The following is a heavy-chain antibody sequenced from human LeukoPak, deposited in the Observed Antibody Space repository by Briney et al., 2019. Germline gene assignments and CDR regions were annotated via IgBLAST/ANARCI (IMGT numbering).Heavy chain of an antibody. D-gene: IGHD3-10*01. CDR2: TYSNGRT. Sequence: PGRSLRLSCAASGFTFNSYGMHWVRQAPGKGLEWVSVTYSNGRTYYADSVKGRFTISRDISKNTLYLQMNSLRAEDTAVYYCARVLSGRGSLYDYYYYMDVWGKGTTVTISS. J-gene: IGHJ6*03. CDR1: GFTFNSYG. V-gene: IGHV3-53*01. CDR3: ARVLSGRGSLYDYYYYMDV.